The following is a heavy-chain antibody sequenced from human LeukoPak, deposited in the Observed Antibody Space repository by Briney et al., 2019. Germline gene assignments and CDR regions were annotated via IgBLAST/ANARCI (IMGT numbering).Heavy chain of an antibody. Sequence: SVKVSCKASGGTFSSYAISWLRQAPGQGLEWMGRIIPILGITNYAQKFQGRVTITADKSTSTAYMKLSSLRSEDTAVYYCARRTKLPLKGRAFDIWGQGTMVTVSS. V-gene: IGHV1-69*04. D-gene: IGHD2-21*01. CDR3: ARRTKLPLKGRAFDI. J-gene: IGHJ3*02. CDR2: IIPILGIT. CDR1: GGTFSSYA.